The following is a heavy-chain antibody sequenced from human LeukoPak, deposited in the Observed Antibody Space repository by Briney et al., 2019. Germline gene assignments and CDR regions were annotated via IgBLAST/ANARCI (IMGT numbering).Heavy chain of an antibody. D-gene: IGHD4-17*01. J-gene: IGHJ2*01. CDR1: GGSISSSNW. CDR3: ARYGAHWYFDL. Sequence: SETLSLTCAVSGGSISSSNWWSWVRQPPGKGLEWIGEIYHSGSTNYNPSLKSRVTISVDTSKNQFSLKLSSVTAADTAVYYCARYGAHWYFDLWGRGTLVTVSS. CDR2: IYHSGST. V-gene: IGHV4-4*02.